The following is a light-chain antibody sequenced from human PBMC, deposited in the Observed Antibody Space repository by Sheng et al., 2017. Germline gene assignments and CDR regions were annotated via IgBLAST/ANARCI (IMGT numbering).Light chain of an antibody. Sequence: YELTQPPSVSVAPGQAASITCSGAQLSNKYTSWYQHNPGQSPVLVIYQDYKRPSGIPERFSGSSSGNTATLTISGTQAMDEADYYCQVWDSSTLVFGGGTKLTVL. J-gene: IGLJ3*02. V-gene: IGLV3-1*01. CDR3: QVWDSSTLV. CDR1: QLSNKY. CDR2: QDY.